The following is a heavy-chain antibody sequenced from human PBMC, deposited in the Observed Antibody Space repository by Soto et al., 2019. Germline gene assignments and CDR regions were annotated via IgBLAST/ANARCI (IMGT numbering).Heavy chain of an antibody. CDR1: GYMFKNYG. Sequence: QVQLVQSGAEVQEPGASVKVSCKTSGYMFKNYGISWVRQAPGLGLEWLGWIYPKEDRANFAQKFQGRVTLTADTPTSTVYIELRSLRFDDSAVYFCARDIDYDIDYWGQGTLVTVSS. V-gene: IGHV1-18*01. CDR3: ARDIDYDIDY. D-gene: IGHD4-17*01. CDR2: IYPKEDRA. J-gene: IGHJ4*02.